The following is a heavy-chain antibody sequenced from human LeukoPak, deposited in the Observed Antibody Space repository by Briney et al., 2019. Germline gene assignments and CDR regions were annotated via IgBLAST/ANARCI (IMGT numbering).Heavy chain of an antibody. CDR1: GYSISSAYY. V-gene: IGHV4-38-2*02. CDR2: MYHSGST. J-gene: IGHJ5*02. Sequence: SETLSLTCSVSGYSISSAYYWGWIRQPPGKGLEWIGTMYHSGSTNYNPSLKSRVTISVDTSKNQFSLKLSSVTAADTAVYYCARDRIAVSDPPNWFDPWGQGTLVIVSS. CDR3: ARDRIAVSDPPNWFDP. D-gene: IGHD6-19*01.